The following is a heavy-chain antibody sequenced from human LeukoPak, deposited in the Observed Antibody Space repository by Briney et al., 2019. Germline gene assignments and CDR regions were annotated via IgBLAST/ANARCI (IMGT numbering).Heavy chain of an antibody. V-gene: IGHV3-21*04. Sequence: GGSLRLSCAASGFTFSSYNMNWVRQAPGKGLEWVSSITSSSSYIYYADSVKGRFTISRDNAKNSLYLQMNSLRVEDTALYYCARVMATSLRAFDSWGQGTLVTVSS. CDR3: ARVMATSLRAFDS. CDR1: GFTFSSYN. D-gene: IGHD5-24*01. J-gene: IGHJ4*02. CDR2: ITSSSSYI.